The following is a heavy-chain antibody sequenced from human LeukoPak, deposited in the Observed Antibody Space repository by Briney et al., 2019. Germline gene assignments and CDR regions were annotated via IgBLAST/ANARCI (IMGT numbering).Heavy chain of an antibody. J-gene: IGHJ4*02. D-gene: IGHD5-24*01. CDR3: ARDQRDGYNLYSDY. Sequence: GGSLRLSCAASGFTVSSNYMSWVRQAPGKGLEWVSVIYSGGSTYYADSVKGIFTISRDNSKNTLYLQMNSLRAEDTAVYYCARDQRDGYNLYSDYWGQGTLVTVSS. CDR1: GFTVSSNY. CDR2: IYSGGST. V-gene: IGHV3-66*01.